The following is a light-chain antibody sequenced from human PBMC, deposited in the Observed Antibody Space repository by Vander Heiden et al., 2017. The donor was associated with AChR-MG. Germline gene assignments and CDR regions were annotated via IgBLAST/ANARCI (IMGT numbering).Light chain of an antibody. CDR2: SNN. V-gene: IGLV1-44*01. J-gene: IGLJ3*02. CDR3: AAWDDSLNWV. Sequence: QSVLTQPPSASGTPGQRVTISCSGSSSNLGSNTVHWYQQLPGTAPKVLIYSNNQRPSGVPDRFSGSKSGTSASLAISGLQSGDEADYYCAAWDDSLNWVFGGGTKLTVL. CDR1: SSNLGSNT.